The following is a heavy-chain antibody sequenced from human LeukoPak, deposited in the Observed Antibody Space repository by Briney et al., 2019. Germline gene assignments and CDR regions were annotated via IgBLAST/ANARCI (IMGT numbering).Heavy chain of an antibody. J-gene: IGHJ4*02. Sequence: SETLSLTCTVSGGSISSYYWSWIRQPPGKGLEWIGYIHYSGSTNYNPPLKSRVTISVDTSKNQFSLKLSSVTAADTAVYYCARAGYQPFDYWGQGTLVTVSS. CDR1: GGSISSYY. CDR3: ARAGYQPFDY. CDR2: IHYSGST. V-gene: IGHV4-59*01. D-gene: IGHD3-9*01.